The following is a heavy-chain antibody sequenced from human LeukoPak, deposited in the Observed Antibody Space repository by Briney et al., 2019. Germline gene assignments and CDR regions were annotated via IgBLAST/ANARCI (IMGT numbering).Heavy chain of an antibody. Sequence: GGSLRLSCAASGFTFSSYGMHWVRQAPGKGLEWVAFIRYDGSNKYCADSVKGRFTISRDNSKNTLYLQMNSLRAEDTAVYYCAKCGITIFGVIKSPFDYWGQGTLVTVSS. CDR1: GFTFSSYG. V-gene: IGHV3-30*02. CDR2: IRYDGSNK. D-gene: IGHD3-3*01. J-gene: IGHJ4*02. CDR3: AKCGITIFGVIKSPFDY.